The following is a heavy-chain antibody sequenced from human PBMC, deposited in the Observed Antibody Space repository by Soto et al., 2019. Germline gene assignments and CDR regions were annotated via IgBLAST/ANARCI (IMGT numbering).Heavy chain of an antibody. Sequence: QITLKESGPMLVKPTQALTLTCTCSGFSLTTSGVGVGWIRQPPGKALEWLALVYWDDDKRYSTSLTNRLTLSRDNSKNEMVLTLTHVDPTDTATYFCAHNGGFGYPESWGQGIMVTVSS. D-gene: IGHD5-18*01. CDR3: AHNGGFGYPES. V-gene: IGHV2-5*02. J-gene: IGHJ5*02. CDR2: VYWDDDK. CDR1: GFSLTTSGVG.